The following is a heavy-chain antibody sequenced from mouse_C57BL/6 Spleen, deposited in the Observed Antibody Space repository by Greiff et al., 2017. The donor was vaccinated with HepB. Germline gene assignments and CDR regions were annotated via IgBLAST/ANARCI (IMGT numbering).Heavy chain of an antibody. CDR1: GYTFTDYE. CDR3: TRPMGLSDV. D-gene: IGHD4-1*01. CDR2: IDPETGGT. J-gene: IGHJ1*03. Sequence: VQVVESGAELVRPGASVTLSCKASGYTFTDYEMHWVKQTPVHGLEWIGAIDPETGGTAYNQKFKGKAILTADKSSSTAYMELRSLTSEDSAVYYCTRPMGLSDVWGTGTTVTVSS. V-gene: IGHV1-15*01.